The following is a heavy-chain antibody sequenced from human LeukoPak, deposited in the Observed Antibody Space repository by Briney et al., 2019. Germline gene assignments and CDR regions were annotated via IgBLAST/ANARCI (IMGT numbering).Heavy chain of an antibody. J-gene: IGHJ6*03. D-gene: IGHD3-10*01. CDR3: ARRYYGSYYYMDV. Sequence: ASVKVSCKASGYTFTGYYMHWVRQAPGQGLEWMGWINPNSGGTNYAQKFQGRVTMTRDTSISTAYMELRSLRSDDTAVYYCARRYYGSYYYMDVWGKGTTVTISS. CDR1: GYTFTGYY. V-gene: IGHV1-2*02. CDR2: INPNSGGT.